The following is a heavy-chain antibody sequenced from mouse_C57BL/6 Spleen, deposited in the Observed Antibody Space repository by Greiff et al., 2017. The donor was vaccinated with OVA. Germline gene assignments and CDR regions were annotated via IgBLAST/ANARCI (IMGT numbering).Heavy chain of an antibody. V-gene: IGHV1-64*01. CDR2: IHPNSGST. CDR1: GYTFTSYW. J-gene: IGHJ4*01. CDR3: ARSVDYYGSSYAIDY. D-gene: IGHD1-1*01. Sequence: QVQLQQPGAELVKPGASVKLSCKASGYTFTSYWMHWVKQRPGQGLEWIGMIHPNSGSTNYNEKFKSKATLTVDKSSSTAYMQLSSLTSEDSAVYYCARSVDYYGSSYAIDYWGQGTSVTVSS.